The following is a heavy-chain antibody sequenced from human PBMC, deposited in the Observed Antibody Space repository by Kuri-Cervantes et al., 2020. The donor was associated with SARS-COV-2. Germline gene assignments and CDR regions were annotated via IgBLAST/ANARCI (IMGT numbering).Heavy chain of an antibody. CDR2: INTNTGNP. CDR1: GYTFTGYY. CDR3: AKSVGYDLHFYYYMDV. Sequence: ASVKVSCKASGYTFTGYYMHWVRQAPGQGLEWMGWINTNTGNPTYAQGFTGRFVFSLDTSVSTAYLQISGLKAEDTAVYYCAKSVGYDLHFYYYMDVWGTGTTVTVSS. D-gene: IGHD5-12*01. V-gene: IGHV7-4-1*02. J-gene: IGHJ6*03.